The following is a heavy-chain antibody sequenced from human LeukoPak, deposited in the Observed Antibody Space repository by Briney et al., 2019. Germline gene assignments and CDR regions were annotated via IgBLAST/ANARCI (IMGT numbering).Heavy chain of an antibody. CDR2: INPSGDST. CDR3: ARENDYGNNWFDP. CDR1: GYSFSSYY. J-gene: IGHJ5*02. V-gene: IGHV1-46*01. Sequence: ASVKVSCKASGYSFSSYYMHWVRQAPGQGLEWMGIINPSGDSTTYAQKFQGRVTMTRATSTRTVYMELSSLRSDDTAVYYCARENDYGNNWFDPWGQGTLVTVSS. D-gene: IGHD4-17*01.